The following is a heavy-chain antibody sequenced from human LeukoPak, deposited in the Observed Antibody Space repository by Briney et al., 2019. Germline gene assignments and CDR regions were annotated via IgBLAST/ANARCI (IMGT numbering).Heavy chain of an antibody. J-gene: IGHJ4*02. CDR3: ARDPPAVSINTYA. CDR2: IYSGGST. CDR1: GFTVSSNY. D-gene: IGHD2-8*01. V-gene: IGHV3-66*01. Sequence: GGSLRLSCAASGFTVSSNYMSWVRQAPGEGLEWVSVIYSGGSTYYADSVKGRFTISRDNSKNTLYLQMNGLRVEDTAVYYCARDPPAVSINTYAWGQGTLVTVSS.